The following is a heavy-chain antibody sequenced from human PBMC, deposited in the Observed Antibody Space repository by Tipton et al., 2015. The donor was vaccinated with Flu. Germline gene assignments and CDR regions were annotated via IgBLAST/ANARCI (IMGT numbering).Heavy chain of an antibody. CDR3: ARGRIFDY. CDR2: IFSSGST. J-gene: IGHJ4*02. Sequence: TLSLTCTVSGGSISNYYWTWLRQPPGKGLEWIGYIFSSGSTNYNPSLKSRVTISLDTSKNQFSLKLSSVTAADTAVYYCARGRIFDYWGQGSLVTVSS. D-gene: IGHD2/OR15-2a*01. V-gene: IGHV4-59*01. CDR1: GGSISNYY.